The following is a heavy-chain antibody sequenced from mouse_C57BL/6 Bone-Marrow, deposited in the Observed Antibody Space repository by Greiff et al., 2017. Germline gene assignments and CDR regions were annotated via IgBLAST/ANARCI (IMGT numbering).Heavy chain of an antibody. CDR2: IRLKSDNYAT. CDR3: TTTAWYFDV. CDR1: GFTFSNYW. J-gene: IGHJ1*03. V-gene: IGHV6-3*01. D-gene: IGHD1-2*01. Sequence: DVMLVESGGGLVQPGGSMKLSCVASGFTFSNYWMNWVRQSPEKGLEWVAQIRLKSDNYATHYAESVKGRFTISRDDSKSSVYLQMNNLRAEDTGIYYCTTTAWYFDVWGTGTTVTVSS.